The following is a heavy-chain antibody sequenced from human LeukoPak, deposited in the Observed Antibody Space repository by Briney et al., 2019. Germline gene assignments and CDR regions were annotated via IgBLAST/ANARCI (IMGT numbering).Heavy chain of an antibody. J-gene: IGHJ4*02. Sequence: GASVTVSCKASGYTFTSYGISWVRQAPGQGLEWMGWISAYNGNTNYAQKLQGRVTMTTDTSTSTAYMELRSLRSDDTAVYYCARADSSWYGLRWDYWGQGTLVTVSS. V-gene: IGHV1-18*01. CDR1: GYTFTSYG. CDR2: ISAYNGNT. CDR3: ARADSSWYGLRWDY. D-gene: IGHD6-13*01.